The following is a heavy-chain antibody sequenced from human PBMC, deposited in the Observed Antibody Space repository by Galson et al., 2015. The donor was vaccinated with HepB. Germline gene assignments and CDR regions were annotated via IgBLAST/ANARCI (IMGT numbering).Heavy chain of an antibody. CDR2: ISTHDDK. Sequence: PAVVKPTQTLTLTCTFSGFSFTTRGAGVGWIRQPPAKTLEWLALISTHDDKTYSPSLKSRLTIARDTSKNQAVLTMTSMDPVDTATYFCARRRDYDFWSGWGEFWGQGILVTVSS. V-gene: IGHV2-5*01. D-gene: IGHD3-3*01. CDR1: GFSFTTRGAG. CDR3: ARRRDYDFWSGWGEF. J-gene: IGHJ4*02.